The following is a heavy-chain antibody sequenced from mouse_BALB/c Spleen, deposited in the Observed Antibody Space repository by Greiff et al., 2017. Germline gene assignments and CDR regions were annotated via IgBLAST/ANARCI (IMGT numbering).Heavy chain of an antibody. J-gene: IGHJ3*01. D-gene: IGHD2-10*02. CDR2: IYPYNGGT. V-gene: IGHV1S29*02. CDR3: ARSKYGNYGLFAY. CDR1: GYTFTDYN. Sequence: EVQLQQSGPELVKPGASVKISCKASGYTFTDYNMHWVKQSHGKSLEWIGYIYPYNGGTGYNQKFKSKATLTVDNSSSTAYMELRSLTSEDSAVYYCARSKYGNYGLFAYWGQGTLVTVSA.